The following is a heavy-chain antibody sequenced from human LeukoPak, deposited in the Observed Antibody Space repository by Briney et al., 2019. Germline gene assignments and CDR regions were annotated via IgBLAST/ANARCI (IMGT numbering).Heavy chain of an antibody. CDR1: GGSISSYY. CDR2: IYTSGST. Sequence: SETLSLTCTVSGGSISSYYWSWIRQPPGKGLEWIGYIYTSGSTNYNPSLKSRVTISVDTSKNQFSLKLSSVTAADTAVYYCAGTNYWYFDLWGRGTLSLSPQ. D-gene: IGHD1-1*01. CDR3: AGTNYWYFDL. V-gene: IGHV4-4*09. J-gene: IGHJ2*01.